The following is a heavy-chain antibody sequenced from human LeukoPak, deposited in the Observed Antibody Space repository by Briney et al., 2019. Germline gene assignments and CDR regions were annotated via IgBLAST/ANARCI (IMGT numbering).Heavy chain of an antibody. J-gene: IGHJ4*02. CDR1: GGSVRSYY. Sequence: PSETLSLTCTVSGGSVRSYYWSWIRQPPGQGLEWIAYISYSGSTNYNPSLKSRVTISVDTSNNQFSLKVSSMTAADTAVYYCARHSRAYISSSGTYEYWGQGTLVTVSS. D-gene: IGHD6-6*01. V-gene: IGHV4-59*08. CDR2: ISYSGST. CDR3: ARHSRAYISSSGTYEY.